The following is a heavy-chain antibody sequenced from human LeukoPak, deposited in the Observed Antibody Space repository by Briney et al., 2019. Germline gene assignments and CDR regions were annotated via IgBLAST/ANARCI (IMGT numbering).Heavy chain of an antibody. Sequence: PGGSLRLSCAASGFTFSSYEMNWVRQAPGKGLEWVSFISSSNSTIYYADSVKGRFTISRDNAKNSLYLQMNSLRAEDTALYYCARGYCSNGVSYRGGIDYWGQGTLVTVSS. V-gene: IGHV3-48*03. CDR1: GFTFSSYE. D-gene: IGHD2-8*01. CDR2: ISSSNSTI. J-gene: IGHJ4*02. CDR3: ARGYCSNGVSYRGGIDY.